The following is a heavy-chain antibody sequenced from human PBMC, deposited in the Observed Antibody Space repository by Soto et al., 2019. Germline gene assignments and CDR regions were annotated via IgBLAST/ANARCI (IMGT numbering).Heavy chain of an antibody. D-gene: IGHD3-22*01. CDR2: IKSKTDGGTT. V-gene: IGHV3-15*01. J-gene: IGHJ4*02. CDR1: GFTFSNAW. CDR3: TTVIRGVVVITGY. Sequence: EVQLVESGGGLVKPGGSLRLSCAASGFTFSNAWMSWVRQAPGKGLEWVGRIKSKTDGGTTDYAAPVKGRFTISRDDSKKTLYLKMNSLKTEATAVYYWTTVIRGVVVITGYWGQGTLVTVSS.